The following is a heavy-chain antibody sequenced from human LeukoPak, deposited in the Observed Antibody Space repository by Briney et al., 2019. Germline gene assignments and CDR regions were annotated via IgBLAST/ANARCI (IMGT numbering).Heavy chain of an antibody. CDR1: GYPISSGYY. D-gene: IGHD3-22*01. Sequence: SETLSLTCTVSGYPISSGYYWGWIRQPPGKGLEWIGSIYHSGSTYYNPSLKSRVTISVDTSKNQFSLKLSSVTAADTAVYYCARVVVVITGRGGFGFDYWGQGTLVTVSS. V-gene: IGHV4-38-2*02. J-gene: IGHJ4*02. CDR2: IYHSGST. CDR3: ARVVVVITGRGGFGFDY.